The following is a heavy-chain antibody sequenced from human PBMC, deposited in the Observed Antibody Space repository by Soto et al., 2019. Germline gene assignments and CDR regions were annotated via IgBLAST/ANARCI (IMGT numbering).Heavy chain of an antibody. CDR2: ISYDGSNK. CDR1: GFTFSSYG. J-gene: IGHJ4*02. V-gene: IGHV3-30*18. D-gene: IGHD3-22*01. CDR3: ANAGRYDSRGYYQFDY. Sequence: GGSLRLSCAASGFTFSSYGMHWVRQAPGKGLEWVAVISYDGSNKYYVDSVKGRFTISRDNSKNTLYLQMNSLRAEDTAVYYCANAGRYDSRGYYQFDYWGQGTLVTVSS.